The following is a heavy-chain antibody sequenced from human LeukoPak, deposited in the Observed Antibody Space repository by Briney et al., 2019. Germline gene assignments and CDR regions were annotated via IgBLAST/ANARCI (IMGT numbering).Heavy chain of an antibody. CDR2: IDPSDSET. CDR1: GYSFTSYW. J-gene: IGHJ4*02. V-gene: IGHV5-51*01. D-gene: IGHD5-18*01. Sequence: GESLKISCKASGYSFTSYWIGWVRQMPGKGLEWTGIIDPSDSETRYTSSFQGQVTISVDKSLTTADLQWNSLKASDTAMYYCARQTAMGRSGDYWGQGTLVTVSS. CDR3: ARQTAMGRSGDY.